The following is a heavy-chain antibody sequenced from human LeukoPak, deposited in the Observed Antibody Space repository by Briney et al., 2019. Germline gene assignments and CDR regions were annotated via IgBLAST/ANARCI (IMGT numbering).Heavy chain of an antibody. CDR2: ISRGGDVT. Sequence: GGSLRLSCAASGFTFSTYTMNWVRQAPGKGLKWVSLISRGGDVTYYADSVKGRFTISRDSSKNTLYLQMHSLRAEDTAVYYCAARPGEVAVPYDYWGQGTLVTVSS. J-gene: IGHJ4*02. CDR1: GFTFSTYT. D-gene: IGHD2-15*01. V-gene: IGHV3-23*01. CDR3: AARPGEVAVPYDY.